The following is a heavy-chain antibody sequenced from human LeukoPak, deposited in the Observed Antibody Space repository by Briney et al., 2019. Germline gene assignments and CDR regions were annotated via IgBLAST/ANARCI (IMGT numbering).Heavy chain of an antibody. CDR1: GFTFNSYA. V-gene: IGHV3-30*04. D-gene: IGHD3-10*01. Sequence: GGSLRLSCAASGFTFNSYAMKWVRQAPGKGLEWLAVVLSDGSDQYYGDSVQGRFTVSRDNSENTLYLQMDNRRCEDTAVYYCARVSKPGWFDYYYMDVWGKGNTVIVSS. CDR2: VLSDGSDQ. CDR3: ARVSKPGWFDYYYMDV. J-gene: IGHJ6*03.